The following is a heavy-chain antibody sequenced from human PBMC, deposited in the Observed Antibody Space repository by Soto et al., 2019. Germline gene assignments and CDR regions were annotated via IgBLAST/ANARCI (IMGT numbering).Heavy chain of an antibody. CDR2: INTDNGDA. CDR3: ARDQGYVVY. CDR1: GYTFTSYS. J-gene: IGHJ4*03. V-gene: IGHV1-3*04. Sequence: QVQLVQSGAEVKKPGASVKVSCKASGYTFTSYSIHWVRQAPGQGLEWIGWINTDNGDAKYSQKFQGRVTVTRDTSATTAYLEVSSLRSEATAVYYCARDQGYVVYWGLGPLVPVSS.